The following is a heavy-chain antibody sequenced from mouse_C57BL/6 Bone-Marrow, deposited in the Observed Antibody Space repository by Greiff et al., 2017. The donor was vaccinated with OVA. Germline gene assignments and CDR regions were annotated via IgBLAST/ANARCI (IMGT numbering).Heavy chain of an antibody. CDR1: GFNIKNTY. J-gene: IGHJ4*01. D-gene: IGHD2-5*01. V-gene: IGHV14-3*01. CDR2: IDPANGNT. Sequence: VQLQQSVAELVRPGASVKLSCTASGFNIKNTYMHWVKQRPEQGLEWIGRIDPANGNTKYAPKFQGKATLTADTSSNTASLHHSSLTSEDTAIYYCARFSYSNAYAMDYWGQGTSVTVSS. CDR3: ARFSYSNAYAMDY.